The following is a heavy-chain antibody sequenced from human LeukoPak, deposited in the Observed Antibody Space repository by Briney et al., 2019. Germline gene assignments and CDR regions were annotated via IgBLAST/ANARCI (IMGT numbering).Heavy chain of an antibody. CDR2: ISSSSSYI. J-gene: IGHJ4*02. Sequence: GGSLRLSCAASGFTFSTYSMNWVRQAPGKGLEWVSYISSSSSYIYYADSVKRRFTISRDNAKNSLYLQMNSLRAEDTAVYYCGRDRSSVVAGIGYWGQGTLVTVSS. CDR3: GRDRSSVVAGIGY. CDR1: GFTFSTYS. V-gene: IGHV3-21*01. D-gene: IGHD6-19*01.